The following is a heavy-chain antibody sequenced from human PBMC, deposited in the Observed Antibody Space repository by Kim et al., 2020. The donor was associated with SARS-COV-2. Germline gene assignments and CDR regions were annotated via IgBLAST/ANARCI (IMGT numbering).Heavy chain of an antibody. CDR3: ARSRGGIHYSEKYYYYM. J-gene: IGHJ6*03. V-gene: IGHV3-7*01. D-gene: IGHD3-16*01. CDR1: GFRFVDYW. Sequence: GGSLRLSCEASGFRFVDYWMTWVRQGPGKGLEWVATMNQWGSDTYYAAPGRGRFAISRDNSKNSRFLQMASLRAEDPGVYYCARSRGGIHYSEKYYYYM. CDR2: MNQWGSDT.